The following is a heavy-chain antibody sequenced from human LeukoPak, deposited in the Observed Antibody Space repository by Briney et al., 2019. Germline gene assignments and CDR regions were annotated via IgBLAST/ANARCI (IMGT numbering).Heavy chain of an antibody. D-gene: IGHD6-6*01. V-gene: IGHV3-74*01. CDR2: ISSDGSTT. Sequence: GGSLRLSCAASGFTFSSYWMHWGRQAPGKGLVWVSRISSDGSTTTYADSVKGRFTISRDNAKNTLYLQMNSLRAEDTALYYCARVAEYSTAGMRYWGQGTLVTVSS. J-gene: IGHJ4*02. CDR3: ARVAEYSTAGMRY. CDR1: GFTFSSYW.